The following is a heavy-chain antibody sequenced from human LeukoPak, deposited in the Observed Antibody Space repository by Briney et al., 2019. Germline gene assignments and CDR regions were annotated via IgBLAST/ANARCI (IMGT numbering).Heavy chain of an antibody. J-gene: IGHJ3*02. Sequence: GGSLRLSCAASGFTFDDYGMSWVRQAPGKGLEWVSGINWNGGSTGYADSVKGRFTISRDNAKNSLYLQMNSLRAEDTALYYCASSRGDSGSRYLDAFDIWGQGTMVTVSS. D-gene: IGHD1-26*01. V-gene: IGHV3-20*04. CDR3: ASSRGDSGSRYLDAFDI. CDR2: INWNGGST. CDR1: GFTFDDYG.